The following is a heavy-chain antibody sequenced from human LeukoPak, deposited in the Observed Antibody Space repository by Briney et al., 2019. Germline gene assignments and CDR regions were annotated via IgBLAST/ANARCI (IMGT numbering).Heavy chain of an antibody. V-gene: IGHV4-30-2*01. CDR3: ARDLGHVRPLYAFDI. CDR2: IDHSGST. D-gene: IGHD3-16*01. CDR1: GDSISSGGYY. Sequence: PSETLSLTCTVSGDSISSGGYYWSWIRQPPGKGLEWIGYIDHSGSTYHNPSLKSRVTISVDRSKNQFSLRLSSVTAADTAVYYCARDLGHVRPLYAFDIWGQGTMVTVSS. J-gene: IGHJ3*02.